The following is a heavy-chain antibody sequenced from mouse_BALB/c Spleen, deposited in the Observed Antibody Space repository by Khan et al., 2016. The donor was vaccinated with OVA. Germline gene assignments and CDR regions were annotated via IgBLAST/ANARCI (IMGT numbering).Heavy chain of an antibody. CDR3: ARLEDI. Sequence: VELVESGPGLVAPSQTLSITCTVSGFSLTSYGVHWVRQPPGKGLEWLGEIWAGGSTNYNSALMSRLSISKDNSNIQVFLKMNSLQADDTAMYYCARLEDIWGQGTTLTVSS. V-gene: IGHV2-9*02. CDR1: GFSLTSYG. J-gene: IGHJ2*01. D-gene: IGHD1-3*01. CDR2: IWAGGST.